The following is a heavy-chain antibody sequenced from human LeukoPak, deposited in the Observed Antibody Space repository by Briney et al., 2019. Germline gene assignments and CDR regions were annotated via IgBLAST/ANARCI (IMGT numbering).Heavy chain of an antibody. Sequence: SVKVSCMASGGTFSSYAISWVRQAPGQGLEWMGRIIPIFGTANYAQKFQGRVTITTDESTSTAYMELSSLRSEDTAVYYCARDRAGYYLDYWGQRTLVTVSS. J-gene: IGHJ4*02. CDR3: ARDRAGYYLDY. D-gene: IGHD3-9*01. CDR1: GGTFSSYA. V-gene: IGHV1-69*05. CDR2: IIPIFGTA.